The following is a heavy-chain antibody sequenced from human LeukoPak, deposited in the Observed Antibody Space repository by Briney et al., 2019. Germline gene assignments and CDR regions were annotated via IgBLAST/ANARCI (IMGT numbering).Heavy chain of an antibody. J-gene: IGHJ4*02. CDR3: ARYSSSYNYFDY. V-gene: IGHV4-30-4*01. CDR2: IYYSGST. CDR1: GGSISSGDYY. D-gene: IGHD6-13*01. Sequence: SETLSLTCTVSGGSISSGDYYWSWIRQPPGKGLEWIGYIYYSGSTHYNPSLKSRVTISVDTSKNQFSLKLSSVTAADTAVYYCARYSSSYNYFDYWGQGTLVTVSS.